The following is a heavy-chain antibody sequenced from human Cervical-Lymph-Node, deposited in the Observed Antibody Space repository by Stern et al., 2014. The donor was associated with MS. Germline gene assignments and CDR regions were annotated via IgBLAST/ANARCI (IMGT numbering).Heavy chain of an antibody. V-gene: IGHV3-15*01. CDR3: TTDHFS. CDR1: GFSVSDAW. CDR2: IRSKTDGGTI. Sequence: VQLVESGGGLVKPGGSLRLSCAASGFSVSDAWMAWARQVPGKGLEYLGRIRSKTDGGTIDYAAPVKGRFIISRDDSENTLYMQMNSLKTEDTAVYYCTTDHFSWGQGTLVTVSS. J-gene: IGHJ5*02.